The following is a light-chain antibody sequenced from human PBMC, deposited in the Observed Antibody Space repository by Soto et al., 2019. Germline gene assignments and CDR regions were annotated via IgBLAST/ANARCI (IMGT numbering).Light chain of an antibody. CDR2: LGS. J-gene: IGKJ2*01. Sequence: EPASISCRSSQSLLHSNGYNYLDWYLQKPGQSPQLLIYLGSNRASGAPDRFSGSGSGTDFTLKISRVEAEDVGVYYCMQALQTPYTFGQGTKLEIK. CDR1: QSLLHSNGYNY. CDR3: MQALQTPYT. V-gene: IGKV2-28*01.